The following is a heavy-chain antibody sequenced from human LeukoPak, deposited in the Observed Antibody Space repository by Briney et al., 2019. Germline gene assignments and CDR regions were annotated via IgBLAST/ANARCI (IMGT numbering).Heavy chain of an antibody. J-gene: IGHJ6*03. CDR1: GFTFSNAW. V-gene: IGHV3-15*01. CDR2: IKSKTDGGTT. D-gene: IGHD6-19*01. CDR3: TTGSGWLVFYYYYMDV. Sequence: GGSLRLSCAASGFTFSNAWMSWVRQAPGKGLEWVGRIKSKTDGGTTDYAAPVKGRFTISRDDSKNTLYLQMNSLKTEETAVYYCTTGSGWLVFYYYYMDVWGKGTTVTISS.